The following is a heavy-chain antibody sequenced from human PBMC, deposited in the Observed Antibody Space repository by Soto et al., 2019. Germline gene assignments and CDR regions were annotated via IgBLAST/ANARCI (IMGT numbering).Heavy chain of an antibody. V-gene: IGHV3-7*01. Sequence: GGSLRLSCAASGFTVSSYWMSWVRQAPGKGLEWVANIKQDGSEKYYVDSVKGRFTISRDNAKNSLYLQMNSLRAEDTAVYYCTRVRLGSSRSSDYWGQGILVTVSS. CDR1: GFTVSSYW. CDR3: TRVRLGSSRSSDY. CDR2: IKQDGSEK. D-gene: IGHD6-19*01. J-gene: IGHJ4*02.